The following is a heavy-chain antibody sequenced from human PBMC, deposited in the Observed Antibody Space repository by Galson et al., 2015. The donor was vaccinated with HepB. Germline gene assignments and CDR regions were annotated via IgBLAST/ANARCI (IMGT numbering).Heavy chain of an antibody. V-gene: IGHV1-18*04. Sequence: SVKVSCKASGYTFTSYGISWVRQAPGQGLEWMGWISAYNGNTNYAQKLQGRVTMTTDTSTSTAYMELRSLRSDDTAVYYCARTRVRSQGSYCLDYWGQGTLVTVSS. CDR2: ISAYNGNT. J-gene: IGHJ4*02. CDR1: GYTFTSYG. CDR3: ARTRVRSQGSYCLDY. D-gene: IGHD1-26*01.